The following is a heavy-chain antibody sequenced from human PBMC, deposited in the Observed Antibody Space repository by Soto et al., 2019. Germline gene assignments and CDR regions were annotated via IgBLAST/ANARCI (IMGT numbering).Heavy chain of an antibody. CDR3: AREGRLQSLDY. J-gene: IGHJ4*02. CDR2: IFCSGDT. V-gene: IGHV4-30-4*01. D-gene: IGHD4-4*01. CDR1: GGSISNPDYY. Sequence: QVQLQESGPGLVKPSQTLSLTCTVSGGSISNPDYYWNWIRQPPGKGLEWIGSIFCSGDTSYNPSLKSRLNISVDTSKNQFSLSLRSVTASDTAVYFCAREGRLQSLDYWGQGTLVTVSS.